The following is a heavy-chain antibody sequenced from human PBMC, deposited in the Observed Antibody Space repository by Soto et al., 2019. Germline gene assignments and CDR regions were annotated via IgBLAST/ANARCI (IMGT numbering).Heavy chain of an antibody. CDR2: IDSDGSRP. J-gene: IGHJ4*02. V-gene: IGHV3-74*01. CDR1: GFNFGSGW. D-gene: IGHD3-22*01. Sequence: EVQLVESGGGLVQPGGSLRLSCAASGFNFGSGWMHWVRQAPGKGLVWVSRIDSDGSRPTYADSVKGRFTISRDNAKNTLYLQMSSLTAEDTALYYCSRDPLNYYDSDWCQGTLVTVSS. CDR3: SRDPLNYYDSD.